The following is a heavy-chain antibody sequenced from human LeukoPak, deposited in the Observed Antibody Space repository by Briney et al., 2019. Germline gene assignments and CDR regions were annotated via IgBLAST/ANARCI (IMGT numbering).Heavy chain of an antibody. Sequence: SETLSLTCAVYGGSFSGHYWSWIRQPPGKGLEWIGEINHSESTNYNPPLKSRVVISVDTSKSQFSLKLTSVIAADTAVYYCARGYQLLWGGWFDPWGQGTLVTVSS. J-gene: IGHJ5*02. D-gene: IGHD2-2*01. CDR2: INHSEST. V-gene: IGHV4-34*01. CDR1: GGSFSGHY. CDR3: ARGYQLLWGGWFDP.